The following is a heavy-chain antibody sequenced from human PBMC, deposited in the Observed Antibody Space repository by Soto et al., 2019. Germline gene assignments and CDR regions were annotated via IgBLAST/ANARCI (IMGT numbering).Heavy chain of an antibody. CDR1: GFTFSSYA. CDR2: ISGSGGST. CDR3: GKEMAHYSSVMILVDY. J-gene: IGHJ4*02. V-gene: IGHV3-23*01. D-gene: IGHD6-25*01. Sequence: EVQLLESVGGLVQPGGSLRLSCAASGFTFSSYAMSWVRQAPGKGLEWVSAISGSGGSTYYADSVTGRFTISRDNSKNTLYLHMNSRRAEHTAVYYWGKEMAHYSSVMILVDYWCQGNLVTVSS.